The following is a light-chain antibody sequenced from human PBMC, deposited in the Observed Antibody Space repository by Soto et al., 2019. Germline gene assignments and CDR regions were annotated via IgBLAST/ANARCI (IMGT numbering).Light chain of an antibody. J-gene: IGLJ2*01. CDR3: QTWGTGIQV. V-gene: IGLV4-69*01. Sequence: QLVLTQSPSASASLGASVKLTCTLSSGHSNYAIAWHQQRPEKGPRYLMKLNSDGSHSKGDGIPDRFSGSISGAERYLTISSLQSEDEADYYCQTWGTGIQVFGGGTKLTVI. CDR1: SGHSNYA. CDR2: LNSDGSH.